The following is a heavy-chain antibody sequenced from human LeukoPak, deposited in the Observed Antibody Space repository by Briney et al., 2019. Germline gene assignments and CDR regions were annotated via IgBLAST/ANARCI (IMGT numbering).Heavy chain of an antibody. CDR2: IYYSGST. CDR3: ASWGAGTFDY. D-gene: IGHD3-16*01. V-gene: IGHV4-61*01. CDR1: GGSVSSGSYY. Sequence: SETLSLTCTVSGGSVSSGSYYWSRIRQPPGRGLEWIGYIYYSGSTNYNPSLKSRVTISVDTSKNQFSLKLSSVTAADTAVYYCASWGAGTFDYWGQGTLVTVSS. J-gene: IGHJ4*02.